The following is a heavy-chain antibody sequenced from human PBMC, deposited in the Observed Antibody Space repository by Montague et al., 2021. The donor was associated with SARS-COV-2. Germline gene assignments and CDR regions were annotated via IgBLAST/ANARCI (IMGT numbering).Heavy chain of an antibody. CDR2: IKPDESEK. V-gene: IGHV3-7*01. Sequence: SLRLSCAASGFTFSIYTMTWVRQAPGKGLEWVANIKPDESEKNYVDSVKGRFSISRDNAKNSLYLQMDNLRAEDTAIYYCAKNGGAHGLDVWGQGTSVSVSS. D-gene: IGHD4-23*01. CDR1: GFTFSIYT. J-gene: IGHJ6*02. CDR3: AKNGGAHGLDV.